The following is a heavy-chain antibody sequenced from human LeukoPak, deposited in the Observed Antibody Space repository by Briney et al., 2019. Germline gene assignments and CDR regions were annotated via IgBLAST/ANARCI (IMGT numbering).Heavy chain of an antibody. D-gene: IGHD2-15*01. CDR1: GFTFTSSA. J-gene: IGHJ6*04. CDR2: IVVGSGNT. Sequence: RASVKVSCKASGFTFTSSAVQWMRQARGQRLEWIGWIVVGSGNTNYAQKFQERVTITRDMSTSTAYMELSSLRSEDTAVYYCAAPGGYCSGGSCPQDYYYYGMDVWGKGTTVTVSS. V-gene: IGHV1-58*01. CDR3: AAPGGYCSGGSCPQDYYYYGMDV.